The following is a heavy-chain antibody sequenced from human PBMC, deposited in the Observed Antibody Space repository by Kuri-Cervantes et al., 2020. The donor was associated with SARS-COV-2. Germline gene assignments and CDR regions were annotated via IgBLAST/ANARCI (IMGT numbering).Heavy chain of an antibody. V-gene: IGHV1-69*05. CDR2: IIPVFGTA. D-gene: IGHD2-21*02. J-gene: IGHJ4*02. Sequence: SVKVSCKASGGTFSSYAISWVRQAPGQGLEWMGGIIPVFGTARYPQRFQGRVTMTTDESTTTAYMELSSLRSEDTAVYYCARWGVVTNSFDYWGQGTLVTVSS. CDR3: ARWGVVTNSFDY. CDR1: GGTFSSYA.